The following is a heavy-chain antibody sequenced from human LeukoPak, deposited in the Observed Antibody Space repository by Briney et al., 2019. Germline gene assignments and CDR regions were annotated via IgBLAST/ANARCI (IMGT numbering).Heavy chain of an antibody. CDR2: IWYDGTNK. J-gene: IGHJ4*02. CDR1: GFTFSTYG. Sequence: GRSLRLSCAASGFTFSTYGMHWVRQAPGRGLEWVAVIWYDGTNKYYGDSVKGRFTISRDNSKNTLYLQMNSLRADDTAVYYCAKGLGYWGQGTLVTVSS. D-gene: IGHD5-12*01. V-gene: IGHV3-33*06. CDR3: AKGLGY.